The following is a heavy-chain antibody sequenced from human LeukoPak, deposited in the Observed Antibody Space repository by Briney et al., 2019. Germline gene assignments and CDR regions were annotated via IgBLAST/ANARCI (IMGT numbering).Heavy chain of an antibody. CDR2: ISDSGST. V-gene: IGHV4-59*01. CDR1: GDSISTYY. J-gene: IGHJ5*02. CDR3: ARVEYGDYGWFDP. D-gene: IGHD4-17*01. Sequence: SETLSLTCTVSGDSISTYYWTWIRQPPGKGLEWIEYISDSGSTNYNPSLKSRVTISLDTSKNQFSLKLISLTAADTAAYYCARVEYGDYGWFDPWGQGTLVTVSS.